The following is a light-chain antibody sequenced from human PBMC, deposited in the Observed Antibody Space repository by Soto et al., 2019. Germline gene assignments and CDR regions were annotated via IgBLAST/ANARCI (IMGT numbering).Light chain of an antibody. CDR1: HTISSSY. J-gene: IGKJ1*01. CDR2: GIS. Sequence: EIVLTQSPGTLSLSPGERATLSCRASHTISSSYLAWYQQKPGQAPRLLMYGISRRATGIPDRFSGSGSGTDVTLTITRLEPEDVAVYYCQQYVTSSPRTFGQGTKVEIK. V-gene: IGKV3-20*01. CDR3: QQYVTSSPRT.